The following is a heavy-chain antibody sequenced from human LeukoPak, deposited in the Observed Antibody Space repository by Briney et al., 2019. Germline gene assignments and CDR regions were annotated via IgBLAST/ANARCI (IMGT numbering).Heavy chain of an antibody. D-gene: IGHD5-12*01. Sequence: ASVKVSCXASGYTFTGYYMHWVRQAPGQGLEWMGRINPNSGGTNYAQKFQGRVTMTRDTSISTAYMELSRLRSDDTAVYYCAREGYSGYGGEKGFDYWGQGTLVTVSS. CDR3: AREGYSGYGGEKGFDY. CDR1: GYTFTGYY. J-gene: IGHJ4*02. V-gene: IGHV1-2*06. CDR2: INPNSGGT.